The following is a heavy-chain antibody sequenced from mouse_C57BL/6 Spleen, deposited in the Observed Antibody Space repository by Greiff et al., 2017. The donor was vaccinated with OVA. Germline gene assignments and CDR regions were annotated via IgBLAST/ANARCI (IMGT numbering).Heavy chain of an antibody. D-gene: IGHD1-1*01. J-gene: IGHJ1*03. CDR3: ARYGSRWYFDV. CDR1: GYTFTSYG. CDR2: IYPRSGNT. Sequence: QVQLQQSGAELARPGASVKLSCKASGYTFTSYGISWVKQRSGKGLEWIGEIYPRSGNTYYNEKFKGKATLTADKSSSTAYMELRSLTSEDSAVYFCARYGSRWYFDVWGTGTTVTVSS. V-gene: IGHV1-81*01.